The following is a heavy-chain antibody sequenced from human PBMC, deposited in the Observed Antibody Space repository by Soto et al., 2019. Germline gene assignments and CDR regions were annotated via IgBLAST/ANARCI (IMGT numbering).Heavy chain of an antibody. V-gene: IGHV1-69*01. CDR1: GGTFSSYA. J-gene: IGHJ6*02. D-gene: IGHD2-2*01. CDR3: ASSQGSSTSLEIYYYYYYGMDV. CDR2: IIPISGTA. Sequence: QVQLVQSGAEVKKPGSSVKVSCKASGGTFSSYAISWVRQAPGQGFEWMGGIIPISGTANDAQKFQGRVTITADESTSTAYMELSSLRSEDTAVYYCASSQGSSTSLEIYYYYYYGMDVWGQGTTVTVSS.